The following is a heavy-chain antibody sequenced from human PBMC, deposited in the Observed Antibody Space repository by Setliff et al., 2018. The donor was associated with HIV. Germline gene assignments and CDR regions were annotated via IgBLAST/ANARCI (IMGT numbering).Heavy chain of an antibody. Sequence: NPSETLSLTCAVYGGSFTNYFWSWIRQSPGKGLEWIGEINHNGNINYNPSLKSRVTVSVDTSKTQYSLKMISVTAADTAMYYCAISIVGVTSEMYWAQGTLVTVSS. CDR2: INHNGNI. CDR3: AISIVGVTSEMY. V-gene: IGHV4-34*01. D-gene: IGHD2-21*02. CDR1: GGSFTNYF. J-gene: IGHJ4*02.